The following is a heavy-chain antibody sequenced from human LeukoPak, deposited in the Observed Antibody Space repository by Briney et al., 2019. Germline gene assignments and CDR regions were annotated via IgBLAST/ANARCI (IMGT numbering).Heavy chain of an antibody. CDR2: ISGSGGST. V-gene: IGHV3-23*01. CDR1: GFTSSSYA. D-gene: IGHD1-26*01. Sequence: GGSLRLSCTASGFTSSSYAVSCVRQPPGKGLEWVSAISGSGGSTYSADSVKGRFTISRDNSKNTLYLQMNSLGAEDSAVYYCAKDGESGSYPDYWGQGTLITVSS. CDR3: AKDGESGSYPDY. J-gene: IGHJ4*02.